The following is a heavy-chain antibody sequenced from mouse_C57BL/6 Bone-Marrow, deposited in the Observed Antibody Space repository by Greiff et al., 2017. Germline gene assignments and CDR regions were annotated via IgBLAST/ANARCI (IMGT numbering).Heavy chain of an antibody. CDR3: ARSPLYYAWFAY. D-gene: IGHD2-1*01. J-gene: IGHJ3*01. CDR2: IHPHSGST. CDR1: GYTFTSSW. V-gene: IGHV1-64*01. Sequence: QVQLQQPGAELVKPGASVMLSCKASGYTFTSSWLHWVKQRPGQGLEWIGIIHPHSGSTNYNEKFKSKATLPVDKSSSTAYMQLSSLSSADSAVXYCARSPLYYAWFAYWGQGTLVTVSA.